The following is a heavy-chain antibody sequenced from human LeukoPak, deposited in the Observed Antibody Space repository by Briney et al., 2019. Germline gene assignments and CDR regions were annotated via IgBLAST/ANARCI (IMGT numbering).Heavy chain of an antibody. CDR3: AGEGCCSSTGCYGEVFDI. CDR1: GGSIGSYY. D-gene: IGHD2-2*01. CDR2: IYYSGST. J-gene: IGHJ3*02. V-gene: IGHV4-59*01. Sequence: KPSETLSLTCTVSGGSIGSYYWSWIRQPPGKGLEWIGYIYYSGSTNYNPSLKSRVTISVDTSKNQFSLKLSSVTAADTAVSYCAGEGCCSSTGCYGEVFDIGAKG.